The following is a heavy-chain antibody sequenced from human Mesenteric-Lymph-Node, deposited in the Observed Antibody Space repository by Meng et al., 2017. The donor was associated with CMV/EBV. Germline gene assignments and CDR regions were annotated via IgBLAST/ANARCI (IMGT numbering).Heavy chain of an antibody. CDR3: ARDGPGYDFWSGYYRREGLDY. CDR2: ISTNGGST. V-gene: IGHV3-64*02. CDR1: GFTFSSYA. D-gene: IGHD3-3*01. J-gene: IGHJ4*02. Sequence: GGSLRLSCAATGFTFSSYAMHWVRQAPGKGLEYVSAISTNGGSTYYADSVKGRFTISRDNSKNTLYLQMGSLRAEDMAVYYCARDGPGYDFWSGYYRREGLDYWGQGTLVTVSS.